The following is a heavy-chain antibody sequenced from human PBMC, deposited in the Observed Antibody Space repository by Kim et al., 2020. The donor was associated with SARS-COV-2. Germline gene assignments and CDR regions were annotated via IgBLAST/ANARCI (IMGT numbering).Heavy chain of an antibody. CDR2: IIPIFGTA. CDR1: GGTFSSYA. D-gene: IGHD3-3*01. CDR3: ARDQAGGDFWSGFDY. Sequence: SVKVSCKASGGTFSSYAISWVRQAPGQGLEWMGGIIPIFGTANYAQKFQGRVTITADESTSTAYMELSSLRSEDTAVYYCARDQAGGDFWSGFDYWGQGTLVTVSS. V-gene: IGHV1-69*13. J-gene: IGHJ4*02.